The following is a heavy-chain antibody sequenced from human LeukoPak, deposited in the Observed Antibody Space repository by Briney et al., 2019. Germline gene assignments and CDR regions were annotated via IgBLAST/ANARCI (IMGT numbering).Heavy chain of an antibody. D-gene: IGHD3-10*01. CDR2: IKQDGSEK. CDR1: GFTFSTSW. CDR3: AKLPGN. Sequence: GGSLRLSCAASGFTFSTSWMSWVRQAPGKGLEWVANIKQDGSEKYYVDSAKGRFTISRDNAKNSLYLQMNSLRAEDMAVYYCAKLPGNWGQGTLVTVSS. J-gene: IGHJ4*02. V-gene: IGHV3-7*02.